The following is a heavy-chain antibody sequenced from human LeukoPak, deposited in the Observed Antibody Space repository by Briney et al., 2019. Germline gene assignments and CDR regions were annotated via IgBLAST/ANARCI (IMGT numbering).Heavy chain of an antibody. CDR2: ISDTGGST. J-gene: IGHJ4*02. CDR1: GFTFSSYS. Sequence: GGSLRLSCAASGFTFSSYSMNWVRQAPGKGLEWVSAISDTGGSTYDADSVKGRFTISRDNSKNTLYLQMNSLRAEDTAVYYCAKDTSIGRYCTNGVCSPFDYWGQGTLVTVSS. V-gene: IGHV3-23*01. CDR3: AKDTSIGRYCTNGVCSPFDY. D-gene: IGHD2-8*01.